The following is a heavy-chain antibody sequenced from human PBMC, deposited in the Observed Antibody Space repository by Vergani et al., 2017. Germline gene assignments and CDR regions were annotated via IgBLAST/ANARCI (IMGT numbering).Heavy chain of an antibody. CDR3: ARVRDIQLWSPSGMDV. J-gene: IGHJ6*02. CDR1: GFTFSSYS. Sequence: EVQLLESGGGLVKPGGSLRLSCAASGFTFSSYSMNWVRQAPGKGLEWVSSISSSSSYIYYADSVKGRFTISRDNAKNSLYLQMNSLRAEDTAVYYCARVRDIQLWSPSGMDVWGQGTTVTVSS. CDR2: ISSSSSYI. D-gene: IGHD5-18*01. V-gene: IGHV3-21*01.